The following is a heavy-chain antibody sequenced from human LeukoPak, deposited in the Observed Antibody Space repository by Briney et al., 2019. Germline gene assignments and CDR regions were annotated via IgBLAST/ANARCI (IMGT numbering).Heavy chain of an antibody. CDR1: GFTFSTYA. V-gene: IGHV3-23*01. J-gene: IGHJ6*02. Sequence: PGGSLRLSCAGSGFTFSTYAMSWVRQAPGKGLDWVSAISGSGGSTYYADSVKGRFTISRDNSKNTLYLQMNSLSAEDTAVYYCGKSLRMGNYFYGMDVWGQGTTVTVSS. D-gene: IGHD3-10*01. CDR2: ISGSGGST. CDR3: GKSLRMGNYFYGMDV.